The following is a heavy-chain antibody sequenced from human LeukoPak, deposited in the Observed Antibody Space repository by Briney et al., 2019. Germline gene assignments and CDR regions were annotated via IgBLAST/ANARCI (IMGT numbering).Heavy chain of an antibody. CDR1: GGTFSSYA. CDR2: IIPILGIA. Sequence: ASVKVSCKASGGTFSSYAISWVRQAPGQGLEWMGRIIPILGIANYAQKFQGRVTITADKSTSTAYMELSSLRAEDTAVYYCARGGYYDSSGYSHTKNWGQGTLVTVSS. CDR3: ARGGYYDSSGYSHTKN. V-gene: IGHV1-69*04. J-gene: IGHJ4*02. D-gene: IGHD3-22*01.